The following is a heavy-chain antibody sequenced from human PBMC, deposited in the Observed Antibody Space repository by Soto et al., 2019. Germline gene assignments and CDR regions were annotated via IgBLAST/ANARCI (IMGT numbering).Heavy chain of an antibody. CDR3: ARVPTGDIVVVPAAISLGYFDY. V-gene: IGHV3-21*01. Sequence: VGSLRLSYAASGGTFRSYSMNWVRQAPGKGLEWVSSISSSSSYIYYADSVKGRFTISRDNAKNSLYLQMNSLRAEDTAVCYCARVPTGDIVVVPAAISLGYFDYWGQGTLVTVSS. CDR1: GGTFRSYS. J-gene: IGHJ4*02. D-gene: IGHD2-2*01. CDR2: ISSSSSYI.